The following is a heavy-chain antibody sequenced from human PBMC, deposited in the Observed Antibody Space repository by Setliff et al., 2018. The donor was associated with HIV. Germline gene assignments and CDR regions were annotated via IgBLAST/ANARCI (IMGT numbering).Heavy chain of an antibody. V-gene: IGHV4-39*07. CDR2: IYYSGST. CDR1: GDSISSSSYY. D-gene: IGHD1-26*01. J-gene: IGHJ4*02. CDR3: AAATTLDY. Sequence: PSETLSLTCTVSGDSISSSSYYWGWIRQPPGKGLEWIGSIYYSGSTYYTPNLKSRVTISLDKSKNQFSLKLSSLTAADTAVYYCAAATTLDYWGQGTLVTV.